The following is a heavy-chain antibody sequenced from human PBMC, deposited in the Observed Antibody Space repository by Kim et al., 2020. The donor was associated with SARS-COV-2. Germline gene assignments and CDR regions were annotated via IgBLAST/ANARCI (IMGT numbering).Heavy chain of an antibody. Sequence: PLKSRVTISVDTSKNQFSLKLSSGTAADTAVYYCVGDFDWLSSGGWFDPWGQGTLVTVSS. J-gene: IGHJ5*02. CDR3: VGDFDWLSSGGWFDP. D-gene: IGHD3-9*01. V-gene: IGHV4-39*01.